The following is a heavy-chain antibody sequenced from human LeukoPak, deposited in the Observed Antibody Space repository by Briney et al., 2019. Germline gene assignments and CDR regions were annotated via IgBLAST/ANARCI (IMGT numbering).Heavy chain of an antibody. CDR3: ARGRFGLLWFGELER. J-gene: IGHJ4*02. CDR1: GGSFSNYA. Sequence: ASVKVSCKASGGSFSNYAICWVRQAPGQGLEWMGGIIPIFGTANYAQRFQGRVTITADEATSTAYMELSRLRSEDTAVYYCARGRFGLLWFGELERWGQGTLVTVSS. V-gene: IGHV1-69*13. D-gene: IGHD3-10*01. CDR2: IIPIFGTA.